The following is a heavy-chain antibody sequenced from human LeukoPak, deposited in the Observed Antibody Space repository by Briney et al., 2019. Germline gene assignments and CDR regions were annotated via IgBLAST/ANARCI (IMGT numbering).Heavy chain of an antibody. CDR3: AKVENYDYVWGSPGAFDI. D-gene: IGHD3-16*01. J-gene: IGHJ3*02. V-gene: IGHV3-23*01. Sequence: GGSLRLSCAASGFTFSSYAMSWVRQAPGKGLEWVSAISGSGGSTYYADSVRGRFTISRDNSKNTLYLQMNSLRAEDTAVYYCAKVENYDYVWGSPGAFDIWGQGTVVTVSS. CDR2: ISGSGGST. CDR1: GFTFSSYA.